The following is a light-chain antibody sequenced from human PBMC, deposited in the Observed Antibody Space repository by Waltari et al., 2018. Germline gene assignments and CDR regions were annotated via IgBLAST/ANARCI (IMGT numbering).Light chain of an antibody. CDR1: QSIHGW. CDR3: HQHYTTPWT. Sequence: DIQMTQFPPTLSASVGDRLTITCRATQSIHGWLAWYQQKPGKAPKLLIYKASSLESGVPSRFSGSGSGTEFTLTISSLQAEDVAVYYCHQHYTTPWTFGQGTQVEL. J-gene: IGKJ1*01. CDR2: KAS. V-gene: IGKV1-5*03.